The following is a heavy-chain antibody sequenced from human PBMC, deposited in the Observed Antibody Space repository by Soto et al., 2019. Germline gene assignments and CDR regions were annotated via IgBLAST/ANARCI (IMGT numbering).Heavy chain of an antibody. V-gene: IGHV1-58*01. CDR2: IVVGSGNT. D-gene: IGHD2-15*01. Sequence: QMQLVQSGPEVKKPGTSVKVSCKASGFTFSNSALQWVRQARGQRLEWIGWIVVGSGNTNHAQKFQERVTIAXDXSXSXXYMELSSLRSEDTAVYYCAAGQRPQSSSWGDAFDIWGQGTMVTVSS. CDR1: GFTFSNSA. CDR3: AAGQRPQSSSWGDAFDI. J-gene: IGHJ3*02.